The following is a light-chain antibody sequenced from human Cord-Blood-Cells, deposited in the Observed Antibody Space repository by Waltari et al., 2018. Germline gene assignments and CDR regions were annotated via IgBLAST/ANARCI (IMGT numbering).Light chain of an antibody. Sequence: EIVTTQSPATLSVSPVERATISCRASQSDSSNLAWYQQKPGQAPRLLIYGASTRATGIPARFSGSGSGTEFTLTISSLQSEDFAVYYCQQYNNWPPNTFGQGTKLEIK. CDR3: QQYNNWPPNT. V-gene: IGKV3D-15*01. CDR2: GAS. J-gene: IGKJ2*01. CDR1: QSDSSN.